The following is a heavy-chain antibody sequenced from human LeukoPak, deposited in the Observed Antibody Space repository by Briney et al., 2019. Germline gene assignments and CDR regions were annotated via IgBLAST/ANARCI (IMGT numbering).Heavy chain of an antibody. CDR1: GYSFTSYW. CDR3: ARSRVSMHFGDY. V-gene: IGHV5-51*01. CDR2: IYPGDSDT. Sequence: GESLKISCKGSGYSFTSYWIAWVRQMPGKGLEWMGTIYPGDSDTKYSPSFRGQVTISADKSTTTAYLQWNSLKASDTAMYYCARSRVSMHFGDYWGQGSLVTVSS. J-gene: IGHJ4*02. D-gene: IGHD2-21*01.